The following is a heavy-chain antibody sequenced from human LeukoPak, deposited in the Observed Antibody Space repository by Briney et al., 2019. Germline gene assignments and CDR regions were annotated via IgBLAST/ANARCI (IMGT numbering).Heavy chain of an antibody. CDR3: ARDPSYYYDSSGYHWT. J-gene: IGHJ4*02. V-gene: IGHV3-11*01. CDR1: GFTFSDYY. Sequence: PGGSLRLSCAASGFTFSDYYMSWIRQAPGKGLEWVSYISSSGSTIYYADSVKGRFTISRDNAKNSLYLQMNSLRAEDTAVYYCARDPSYYYDSSGYHWTWGQGTLITVSS. CDR2: ISSSGSTI. D-gene: IGHD3-22*01.